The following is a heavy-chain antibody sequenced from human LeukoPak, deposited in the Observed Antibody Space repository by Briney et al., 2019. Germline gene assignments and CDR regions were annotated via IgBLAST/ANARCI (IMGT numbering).Heavy chain of an antibody. J-gene: IGHJ4*02. D-gene: IGHD2-21*02. Sequence: ASVKVSCKASGYTFTSYDMLWVRQAPGQGLEWMGIINPSGDSTSYAQKFQGRVTMTSDTSTSTVYMELSSLRSEDTAVYYCASVLYCGADCYSGRYFFDYWGQGTLVTVSS. CDR3: ASVLYCGADCYSGRYFFDY. CDR2: INPSGDST. V-gene: IGHV1-46*01. CDR1: GYTFTSYD.